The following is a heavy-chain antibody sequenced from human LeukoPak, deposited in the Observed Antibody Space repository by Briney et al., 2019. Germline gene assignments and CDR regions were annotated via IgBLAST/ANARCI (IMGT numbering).Heavy chain of an antibody. CDR2: ISSSSDTM. Sequence: QSGGSLRLSCAASGFSFSNSGMNWVRQAPGMGPEWLSYISSSSDTMEYVDSVKGRFTISRDNAKNSLYLQMNSLRAGDTAVYYCAGPLGSAYFQHWGQGTLVTVSS. D-gene: IGHD7-27*01. CDR3: AGPLGSAYFQH. J-gene: IGHJ1*01. CDR1: GFSFSNSG. V-gene: IGHV3-48*01.